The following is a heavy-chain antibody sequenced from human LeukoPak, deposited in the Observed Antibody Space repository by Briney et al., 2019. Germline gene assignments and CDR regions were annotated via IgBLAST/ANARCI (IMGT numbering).Heavy chain of an antibody. D-gene: IGHD6-19*01. CDR1: GFTFSDYY. CDR3: ARGGSSGSDYYYYGMDV. V-gene: IGHV3-11*01. CDR2: ISSSGSTI. Sequence: GGSLRLSCAASGFTFSDYYMSWIRQAPGKGLEWVSYISSSGSTIYYADSVKGRFTISRDNAKNSLYLQVNSLRAEDTAVYYCARGGSSGSDYYYYGMDVWGQGTTVTVSS. J-gene: IGHJ6*02.